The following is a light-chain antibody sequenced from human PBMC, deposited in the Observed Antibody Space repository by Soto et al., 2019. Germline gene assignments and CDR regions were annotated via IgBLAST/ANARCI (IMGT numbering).Light chain of an antibody. J-gene: IGKJ5*01. Sequence: DIQMTQSPSSLSVSVGDRVTITCRASQTISSWLAWYQQKPGKAPKLLIYKASSLESGVPSRFSGSGSGTEFTLTISSLQPDDFATYYCQQYNSYSITFGQGTRLEI. CDR1: QTISSW. CDR3: QQYNSYSIT. CDR2: KAS. V-gene: IGKV1-5*03.